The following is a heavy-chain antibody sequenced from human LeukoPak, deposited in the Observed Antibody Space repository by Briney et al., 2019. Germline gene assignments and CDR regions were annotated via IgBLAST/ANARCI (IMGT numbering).Heavy chain of an antibody. J-gene: IGHJ4*02. CDR3: ARVTGTKFDY. Sequence: PSETLSLTCTVSGGSINSYYWSWIRQPPGKGLEWIGYISCSGRTSYNPSLKSRVTISVDTSKNHFSLKLSSVTAADTAVYYCARVTGTKFDYWGQGTLVTVSS. CDR2: ISCSGRT. CDR1: GGSINSYY. V-gene: IGHV4-59*01. D-gene: IGHD1-7*01.